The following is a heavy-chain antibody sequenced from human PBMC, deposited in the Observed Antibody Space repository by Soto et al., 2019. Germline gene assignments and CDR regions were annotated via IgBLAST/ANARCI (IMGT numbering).Heavy chain of an antibody. CDR3: ARVAAYVWSGYYRYNWFDP. Sequence: GESLKISCAASGFTVSSNYMSWVRQAPGKGLEWVSVIYSGGSTYYADSVKGRFTISRHNSKNTLYLQMNSLRAEDTAVYYCARVAAYVWSGYYRYNWFDPWGQGTLVTVSS. J-gene: IGHJ5*02. CDR1: GFTVSSNY. V-gene: IGHV3-66*01. CDR2: IYSGGST. D-gene: IGHD3-3*01.